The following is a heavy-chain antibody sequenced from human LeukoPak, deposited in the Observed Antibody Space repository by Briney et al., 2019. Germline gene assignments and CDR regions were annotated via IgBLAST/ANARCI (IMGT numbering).Heavy chain of an antibody. D-gene: IGHD6-13*01. CDR3: ARDRAPRVAAAGIYDYYGMDV. J-gene: IGHJ6*02. CDR2: ISYDGSNK. Sequence: GGSLRLSCAAFGFTFSSYAMHWVRQAPGKGVEWVAVISYDGSNKYYADSVKGRFTISRDNSKNTLYLQMNSLRAEDTAVYYCARDRAPRVAAAGIYDYYGMDVWGQGTTVTVSS. CDR1: GFTFSSYA. V-gene: IGHV3-30*04.